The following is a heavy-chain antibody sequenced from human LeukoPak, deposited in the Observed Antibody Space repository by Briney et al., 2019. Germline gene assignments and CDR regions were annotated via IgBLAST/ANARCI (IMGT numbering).Heavy chain of an antibody. D-gene: IGHD2-2*02. Sequence: PGGSLRLSCAPFGFTFSTYGMQWVRQAPGKGLEWLSFIWFDGSSKHYADSVKGRFIISRDNSKSTLYLEMNSLRPEDTGVYYCAKDLPPTIMIAWGQGTLVTVSS. CDR2: IWFDGSSK. V-gene: IGHV3-30*02. CDR3: AKDLPPTIMIA. J-gene: IGHJ5*02. CDR1: GFTFSTYG.